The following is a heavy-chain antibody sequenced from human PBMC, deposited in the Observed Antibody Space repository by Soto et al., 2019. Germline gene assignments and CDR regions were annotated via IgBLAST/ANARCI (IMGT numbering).Heavy chain of an antibody. CDR2: INHSGSN. Sequence: SETLSLTCVVSGGSFSTYYYNWIRQSPGKGLEWIGEINHSGSNNYSPSLKSRVTMSLDTSKNQFSLKLTSVTAADTTVYYCARGGSNDWQVAFDIWGQGTMVTVSS. CDR3: ARGGSNDWQVAFDI. J-gene: IGHJ3*02. CDR1: GGSFSTYY. V-gene: IGHV4-34*01. D-gene: IGHD3-9*01.